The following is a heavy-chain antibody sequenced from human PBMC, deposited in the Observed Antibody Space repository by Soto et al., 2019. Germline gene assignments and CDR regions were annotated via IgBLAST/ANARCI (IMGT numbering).Heavy chain of an antibody. V-gene: IGHV4-39*01. CDR1: GGSISSSSYY. CDR3: ASLGWNDAGGRLFEY. D-gene: IGHD1-1*01. CDR2: IYCSGST. Sequence: QLQLQESGPGLVKPSETLSLTCTVSGGSISSSSYYWGWIRQPPGKGREWIGSIYCSGSTYYNPSLKSRVTISVDTSKDQFSLKLSSVTAADTAVYYCASLGWNDAGGRLFEYWGQGTLVTVSS. J-gene: IGHJ4*02.